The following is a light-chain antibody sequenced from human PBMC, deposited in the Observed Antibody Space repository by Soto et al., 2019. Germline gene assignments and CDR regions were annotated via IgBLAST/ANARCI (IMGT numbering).Light chain of an antibody. CDR3: QQYNSYSRT. CDR1: QSVSSW. CDR2: DAS. Sequence: DIQMAQTPATLSAFTGDRVTFTCRASQSVSSWVAWYQEKPGRGPKLLIYDASTWQSGVPSRFSGSGSGTEFTLTISSLQPDDFATYYCQQYNSYSRTFGQGTKVDIK. V-gene: IGKV1-5*01. J-gene: IGKJ1*01.